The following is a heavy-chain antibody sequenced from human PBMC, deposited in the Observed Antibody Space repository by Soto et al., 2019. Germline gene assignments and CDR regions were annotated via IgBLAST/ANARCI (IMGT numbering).Heavy chain of an antibody. D-gene: IGHD6-13*01. CDR1: GFSLSISGVG. CDR2: IYWDDDK. Sequence: QITLKESGPTLVKPTQTLTLTCTFSGFSLSISGVGVGWIRQPPGKALEWLALIYWDDDKRYSPSLKSRLTITKDTSKNQVVLTMTNMDPVDTATYYCAHRNIAAAGHIPPREVDYWGQGTLVTVSS. CDR3: AHRNIAAAGHIPPREVDY. V-gene: IGHV2-5*02. J-gene: IGHJ4*02.